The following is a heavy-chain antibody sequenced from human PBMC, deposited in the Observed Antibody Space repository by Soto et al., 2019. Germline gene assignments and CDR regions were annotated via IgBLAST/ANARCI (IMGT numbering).Heavy chain of an antibody. D-gene: IGHD1-26*01. V-gene: IGHV1-24*01. CDR2: FDPEDGET. J-gene: IGHJ5*02. Sequence: ASEKVSCKVSGYTLTKLSMHWVRQAPGKGLAWMVGFDPEDGETIYDQKFQGRVTMTEDTSTDTAYMELSSLRSEDTAVYYCATMAGRPTEWELPGNWFDPWGQGTLVTVSS. CDR1: GYTLTKLS. CDR3: ATMAGRPTEWELPGNWFDP.